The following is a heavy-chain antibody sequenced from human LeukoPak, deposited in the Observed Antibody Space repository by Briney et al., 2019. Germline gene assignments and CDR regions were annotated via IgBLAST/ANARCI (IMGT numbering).Heavy chain of an antibody. J-gene: IGHJ4*02. Sequence: GSLRLSCAGSGFTFRSYGMHWVRQAPGKGLEWVAFIRFDGSDKFYTDSVEGRFTISRDNSRSMVYLQMNSLRPDDTAVYYCARDIILGSRTDGGPGYWGQGTLVTVSS. CDR2: IRFDGSDK. CDR3: ARDIILGSRTDGGPGY. D-gene: IGHD3-10*01. CDR1: GFTFRSYG. V-gene: IGHV3-30*02.